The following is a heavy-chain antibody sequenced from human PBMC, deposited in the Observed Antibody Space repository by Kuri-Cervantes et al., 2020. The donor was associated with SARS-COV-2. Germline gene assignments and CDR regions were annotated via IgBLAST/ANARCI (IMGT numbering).Heavy chain of an antibody. Sequence: GESLKISCAASGFTFSSYSMNWVRQAPGKGLEWVANIKEDGSEKHYVDSVKGRFTISRDNAKNSLYPQMNSLRAEDTAVLYCVREVAFHYYYYYTDVWGKGTTVTVSS. J-gene: IGHJ6*03. CDR1: GFTFSSYS. CDR2: IKEDGSEK. D-gene: IGHD3-3*02. V-gene: IGHV3-7*01. CDR3: VREVAFHYYYYYTDV.